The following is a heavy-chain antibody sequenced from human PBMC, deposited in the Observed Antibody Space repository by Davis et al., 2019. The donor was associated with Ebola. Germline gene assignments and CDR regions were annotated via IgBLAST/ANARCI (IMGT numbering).Heavy chain of an antibody. CDR3: ARCPGGDSGSYYYFDY. V-gene: IGHV4-59*01. Sequence: PSETLSLTCTVSGGSISSYYWSWIRQPPGKGLEWIGYIYYSGSTNYNPSLKSRVTISVDTSKNQFSLKLSSVTAADTAVYYCARCPGGDSGSYYYFDYWGQGTLVTVSS. CDR2: IYYSGST. D-gene: IGHD1-26*01. J-gene: IGHJ4*02. CDR1: GGSISSYY.